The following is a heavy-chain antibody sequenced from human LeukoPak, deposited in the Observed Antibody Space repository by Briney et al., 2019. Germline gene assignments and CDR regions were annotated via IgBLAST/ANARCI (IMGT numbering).Heavy chain of an antibody. D-gene: IGHD3-10*02. Sequence: GGSLRLPCAASGFTFSSYEMNWVRQAPGKGLEWVSYISSSGSTIYYADSVKGRFTISRDNAKNSLYLQMNSLRAEDTAVYYCAELGITMIGGVGGKGTTVTISS. CDR2: ISSSGSTI. V-gene: IGHV3-48*03. CDR3: AELGITMIGGV. CDR1: GFTFSSYE. J-gene: IGHJ6*04.